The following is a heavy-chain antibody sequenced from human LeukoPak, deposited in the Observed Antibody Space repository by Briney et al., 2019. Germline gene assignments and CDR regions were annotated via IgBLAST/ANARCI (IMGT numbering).Heavy chain of an antibody. CDR2: ISTSGTFI. D-gene: IGHD6-13*01. J-gene: IGHJ4*02. CDR1: GFTFSSYE. Sequence: QPGGSLGLSCAASGFTFSSYEMNWVRQAPGKGLEWVSYISTSGTFIYYADSVKGRFPISRDNAKNSLYLQMNSLRAEDTAVYYCASSEGIAAAGGFDYWGQGTLVTVSS. V-gene: IGHV3-48*03. CDR3: ASSEGIAAAGGFDY.